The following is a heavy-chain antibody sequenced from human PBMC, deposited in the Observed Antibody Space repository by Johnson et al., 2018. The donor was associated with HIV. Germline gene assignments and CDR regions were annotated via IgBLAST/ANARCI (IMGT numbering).Heavy chain of an antibody. CDR3: ARGLPNYYDSNGYTPADAFDI. J-gene: IGHJ3*02. V-gene: IGHV3-25*05. CDR2: NPNGGGT. CDR1: QFTFSSYY. Sequence: EVQLVESGGGLAKPAWSPRVSCAASQFTFSSYYMNCVRQAPGNALELVGQVNPNGGGTYLIDSVKGRFTISRDHSKNTLYLQMNSLRAEDTAVYYCARGLPNYYDSNGYTPADAFDIWGQGTVVTVSS. D-gene: IGHD3-22*01.